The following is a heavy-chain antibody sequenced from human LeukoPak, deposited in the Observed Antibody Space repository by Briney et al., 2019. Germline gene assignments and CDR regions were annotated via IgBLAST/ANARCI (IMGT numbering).Heavy chain of an antibody. CDR2: INPSGGST. J-gene: IGHJ4*02. CDR1: GSTFTTYY. D-gene: IGHD6-19*01. CDR3: ARNVGGHSSGWYYFDY. Sequence: GASVKISCTASGSTFTTYYMHWVRQAPGHGLEWRGIINPSGGSTSCAQKFQGRVTMTRDTSTSTVYMELSSLRSEDTAVYYCARNVGGHSSGWYYFDYWGQGTLVTVSS. V-gene: IGHV1-46*01.